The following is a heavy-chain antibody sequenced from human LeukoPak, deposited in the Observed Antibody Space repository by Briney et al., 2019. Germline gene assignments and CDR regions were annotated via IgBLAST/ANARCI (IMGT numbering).Heavy chain of an antibody. Sequence: PGGSLRLSRAASGFTFSDYYMSWIRQAPGKGLEWVSYISSSGSTIYYADSVKGRFTISRDNAKNSLYLQMNSLRAEDTAVYYCAREVDLGDGPHCAFDIWGQGTMVTVSS. D-gene: IGHD5-24*01. J-gene: IGHJ3*02. CDR3: AREVDLGDGPHCAFDI. CDR1: GFTFSDYY. V-gene: IGHV3-11*01. CDR2: ISSSGSTI.